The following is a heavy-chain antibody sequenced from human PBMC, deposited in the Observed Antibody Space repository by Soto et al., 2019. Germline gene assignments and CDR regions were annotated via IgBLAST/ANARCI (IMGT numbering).Heavy chain of an antibody. CDR1: GFNFATYG. D-gene: IGHD5-12*01. Sequence: QVQLVESGGGVVQPGRSLRLSCAASGFNFATYGMNWVRQAPGKGLEWVAVISYDGSNKYYADSVKGRFTISRDNSKNTLYLQMNSLRAEDTAVYYCARDGVDIVATIQLDYWGQGTLVTVSS. CDR3: ARDGVDIVATIQLDY. CDR2: ISYDGSNK. V-gene: IGHV3-30*19. J-gene: IGHJ4*02.